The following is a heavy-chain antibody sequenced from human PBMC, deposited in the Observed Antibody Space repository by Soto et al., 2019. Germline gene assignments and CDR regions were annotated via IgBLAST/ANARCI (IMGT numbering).Heavy chain of an antibody. CDR1: GFTFSSYS. Sequence: EVQLVESGGGLVKPGGSLRLSCAASGFTFSSYSMNWVRQAPGKGLEWFSSISSSSSYIYYADSVKGRFTISRDNAKNSLYLQMNSLRAEDTAVYYCARKPWFDAFDIWGQGTMVTVSS. V-gene: IGHV3-21*01. CDR3: ARKPWFDAFDI. CDR2: ISSSSSYI. D-gene: IGHD5-18*01. J-gene: IGHJ3*02.